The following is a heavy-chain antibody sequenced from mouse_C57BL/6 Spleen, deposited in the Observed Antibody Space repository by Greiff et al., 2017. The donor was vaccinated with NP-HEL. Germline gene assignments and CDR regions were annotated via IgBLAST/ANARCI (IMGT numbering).Heavy chain of an antibody. D-gene: IGHD1-1*01. J-gene: IGHJ2*01. CDR3: ARHGSSMNYFDY. CDR1: GYTFTSYW. CDR2: IDPSDSET. V-gene: IGHV1-52*01. Sequence: VQLQQPGAELVRPGSSVKLSCKASGYTFTSYWMHWVKQRPIQGLEWIGNIDPSDSETHYNQKFKDKATLTVDKSSSTAYMQLSSLTSEDSAVYYCARHGSSMNYFDYWGQGTTLTVSS.